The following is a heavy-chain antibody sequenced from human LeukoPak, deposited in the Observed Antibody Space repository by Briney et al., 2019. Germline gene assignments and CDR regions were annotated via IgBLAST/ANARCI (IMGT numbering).Heavy chain of an antibody. D-gene: IGHD6-13*01. Sequence: GGSLRLACAASGFTFSYHWMTWVRQAPGKGLEWVANIKNDGDVKNYVVSVKGRFTISRDNAKNSLYLQKNSLRAEDTAVYYCAKDSYSKGDFWGQGVLVTVSS. V-gene: IGHV3-7*01. J-gene: IGHJ4*02. CDR1: GFTFSYHW. CDR2: IKNDGDVK. CDR3: AKDSYSKGDF.